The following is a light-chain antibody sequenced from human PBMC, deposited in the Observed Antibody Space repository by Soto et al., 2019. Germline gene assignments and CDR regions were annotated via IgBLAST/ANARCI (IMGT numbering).Light chain of an antibody. CDR2: GAS. V-gene: IGKV3-15*01. Sequence: EIVMTQSPATLSVSPGERATLSCRASQSVISNLACYQQKPGHSPRLLIYGASTMATGIPARFSGSGSGTEFTLTISSLQSEDFAVYYCQKYNNWPPLTFGGGTKVEIK. J-gene: IGKJ4*01. CDR1: QSVISN. CDR3: QKYNNWPPLT.